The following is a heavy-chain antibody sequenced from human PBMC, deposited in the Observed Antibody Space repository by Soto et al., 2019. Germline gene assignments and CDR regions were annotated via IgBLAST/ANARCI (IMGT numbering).Heavy chain of an antibody. D-gene: IGHD3-10*01. CDR2: ISSSGSTI. CDR1: GFTFSDYY. Sequence: GGSLRLSCAASGFTFSDYYMSWIRQAPGKGLEWVSYISSSGSTIYYADSVKGRFTISRDNAKNSLYLQMNSLRAEDTAVYYCASSSGSYYNVQLDYWGQGTLVTVSS. J-gene: IGHJ4*02. V-gene: IGHV3-11*01. CDR3: ASSSGSYYNVQLDY.